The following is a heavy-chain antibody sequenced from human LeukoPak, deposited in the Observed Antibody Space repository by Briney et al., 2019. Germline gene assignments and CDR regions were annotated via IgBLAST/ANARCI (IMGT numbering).Heavy chain of an antibody. CDR2: TYYRSKWYN. V-gene: IGHV6-1*01. CDR1: GDSVSSNSAA. J-gene: IGHJ6*02. Sequence: SQTLSLTCAISGDSVSSNSAAWNWIRQSPSRGLEWLGRTYYRSKWYNDYAVSVKSRITINPDTSKNQFSLQLNSVTPEDTAVYYCARGGGRGYSYGLGVGMDVWGQGTTVTVSS. D-gene: IGHD5-18*01. CDR3: ARGGGRGYSYGLGVGMDV.